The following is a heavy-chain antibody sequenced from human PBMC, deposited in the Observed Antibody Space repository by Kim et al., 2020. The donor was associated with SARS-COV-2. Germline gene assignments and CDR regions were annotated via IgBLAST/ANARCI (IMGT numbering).Heavy chain of an antibody. V-gene: IGHV3-64D*09. Sequence: GGSLRLSCSASGFTFSTYAMHWVRQAPGKGLEYVSVIRSNGESPYYADSVRGRFTVSRDNSKNTLYLQMSSLRAEDTAVYYCVKSKGAYYGMDVWGLGTT. J-gene: IGHJ6*02. D-gene: IGHD3-3*01. CDR2: IRSNGESP. CDR1: GFTFSTYA. CDR3: VKSKGAYYGMDV.